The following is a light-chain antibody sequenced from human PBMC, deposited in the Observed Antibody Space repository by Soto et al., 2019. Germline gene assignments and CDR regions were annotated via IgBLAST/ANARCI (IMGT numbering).Light chain of an antibody. CDR1: TGTVNSGHY. Sequence: QAVEIQEPSLTVSPGGTVTLTCTSSTGTVNSGHYPNWFQQRPGQAPKALIYSTSNKYSWTPDHFSGSLLGGKAALTLSGVQPEDEADYFCLLYFGSAELVFGGGTKVTVL. V-gene: IGLV7-43*01. J-gene: IGLJ2*01. CDR3: LLYFGSAELV. CDR2: STS.